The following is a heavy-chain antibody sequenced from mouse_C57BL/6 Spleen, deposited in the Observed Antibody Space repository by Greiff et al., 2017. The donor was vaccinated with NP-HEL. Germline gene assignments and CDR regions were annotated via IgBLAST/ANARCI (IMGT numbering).Heavy chain of an antibody. D-gene: IGHD1-1*01. CDR3: ARDHYYGSSLDY. Sequence: QVQLQQSGPELVKPGASVKISCKASGYAFSSSWMNWVKQRPGKGLEWIGRIYPGDGDTNYNGKFKGKATLTADKSSSTAYMQLSSLTSEDSAVYFCARDHYYGSSLDYWGQGTTLTVSS. J-gene: IGHJ2*01. CDR2: IYPGDGDT. CDR1: GYAFSSSW. V-gene: IGHV1-82*01.